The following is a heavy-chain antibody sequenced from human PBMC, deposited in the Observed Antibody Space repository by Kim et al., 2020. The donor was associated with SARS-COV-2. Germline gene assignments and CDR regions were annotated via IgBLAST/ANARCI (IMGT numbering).Heavy chain of an antibody. J-gene: IGHJ6*02. Sequence: SVKVSCKASGGTLSSYGISWVRQAPGQGLEWMGGIIPLFGTTSYAQKFQGRVTITADISKSTAHMAMSSLSSEDTAVYYCARERSTSSDNYYYYGLVLWGQGTTVTVSS. CDR3: ARERSTSSDNYYYYGLVL. D-gene: IGHD2-2*02. CDR2: IIPLFGTT. V-gene: IGHV1-69*06. CDR1: GGTLSSYG.